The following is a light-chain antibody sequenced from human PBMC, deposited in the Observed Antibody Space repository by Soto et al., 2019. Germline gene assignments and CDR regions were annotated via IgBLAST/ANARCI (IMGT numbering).Light chain of an antibody. CDR2: GAS. Sequence: EIMMTQSPAILSVSPGERASLSCRASQSVSSNLAWYQQKPGQAPRLLIYGASIRATGIPARFSGSGFGTDYTLTISSLEPEDFAVYYCQQRSKWRTFGQGTKVDIK. V-gene: IGKV3-11*01. CDR1: QSVSSN. J-gene: IGKJ1*01. CDR3: QQRSKWRT.